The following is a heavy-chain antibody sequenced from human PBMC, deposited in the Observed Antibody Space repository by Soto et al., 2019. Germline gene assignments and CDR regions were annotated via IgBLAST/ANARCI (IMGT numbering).Heavy chain of an antibody. D-gene: IGHD3-16*01. CDR1: EFTFSNYA. J-gene: IGHJ4*02. V-gene: IGHV3-23*04. CDR2: VSATAGTT. CDR3: AKDRLAGGVDY. Sequence: DVQLVDSGGGLVQPGGSLRLSCAASEFTFSNYAMRWVRQPPGQGLEWVSVVSATAGTTYYTDSVKGLLTISRDNSRNSVNLQMNSLRADDTAVDYCAKDRLAGGVDYWGQGALVTVSS.